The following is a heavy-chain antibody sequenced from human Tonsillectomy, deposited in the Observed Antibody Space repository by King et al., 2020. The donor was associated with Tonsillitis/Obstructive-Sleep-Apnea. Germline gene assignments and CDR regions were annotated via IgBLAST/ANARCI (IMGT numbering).Heavy chain of an antibody. CDR2: IISKTDGGTT. V-gene: IGHV3-15*01. Sequence: VQLVESGGGLVKPGGSLRLSCAASGFTFSNAWMSWVRQAPGKGLEWVCRIISKTDGGTTDYADTVQGRFTISRDDSKNTLYLQMKSLKTEDTAVYYCTTGPKMYYYYMDVWGKGTTVTVSS. CDR1: GFTFSNAW. CDR3: TTGPKMYYYYMDV. J-gene: IGHJ6*03.